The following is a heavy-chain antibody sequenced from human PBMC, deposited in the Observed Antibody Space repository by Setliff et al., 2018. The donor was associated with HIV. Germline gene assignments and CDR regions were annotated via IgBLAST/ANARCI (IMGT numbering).Heavy chain of an antibody. CDR1: GGSASNSRYY. CDR2: IHYNEKT. D-gene: IGHD3-22*01. CDR3: ASRIYYYDSNNFLREEGFDP. V-gene: IGHV4-39*01. J-gene: IGHJ5*02. Sequence: PSETLSLTCTVSGGSASNSRYYWAWIRQPPGKGLEYIGIIHYNEKTYYNPSLKSRVNISIDTSKTQFSLNLTSVTAADTAVYYCASRIYYYDSNNFLREEGFDPWGQGTLVTVSS.